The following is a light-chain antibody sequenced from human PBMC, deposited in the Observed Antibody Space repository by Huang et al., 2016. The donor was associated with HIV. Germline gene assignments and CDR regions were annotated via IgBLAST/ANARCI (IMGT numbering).Light chain of an antibody. CDR3: QQYDGYPWT. V-gene: IGKV1-5*01. Sequence: DIQMTQSPSTLSASVGDRVTITCRASQSFTTWLAWYQQKPGKAPKRLIDDVSSLESGVPSRFSGSGSGTEFTLTISSLQPDDFATYYCQQYDGYPWTFGQGTKVEIK. J-gene: IGKJ1*01. CDR2: DVS. CDR1: QSFTTW.